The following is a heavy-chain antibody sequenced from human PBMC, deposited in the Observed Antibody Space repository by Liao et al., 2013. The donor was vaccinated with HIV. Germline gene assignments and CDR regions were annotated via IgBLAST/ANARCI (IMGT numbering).Heavy chain of an antibody. CDR1: GGSVRSGSYY. Sequence: QVQLQESGPGLVKPSQTLSLTCTVSGGSVRSGSYYWSWLRQPPGKGLEWIGYIYYSGSTNYNSSLKSRVTISADTSKNQFSLKVTYVTAADTAVYYCARGGGGKGFDSWGQGILVTVSS. V-gene: IGHV4-61*01. J-gene: IGHJ4*02. CDR2: IYYSGST. CDR3: ARGGGGKGFDS. D-gene: IGHD4-23*01.